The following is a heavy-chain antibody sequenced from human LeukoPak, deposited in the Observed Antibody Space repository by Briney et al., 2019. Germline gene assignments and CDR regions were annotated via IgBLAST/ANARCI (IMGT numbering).Heavy chain of an antibody. D-gene: IGHD3-9*01. CDR3: ASQGGARPYYDILTGYYFGQKTYYFDY. CDR2: IYHSGST. J-gene: IGHJ4*02. Sequence: TSETLSLTCTVSGYSISSGYYWGWIRQPPGKGLEWIGSIYHSGSTYYNPSLKSRVTISVDTSKNQFSLKLSSVTAADTAVYYCASQGGARPYYDILTGYYFGQKTYYFDYWGQGTLVTVSS. CDR1: GYSISSGYY. V-gene: IGHV4-38-2*02.